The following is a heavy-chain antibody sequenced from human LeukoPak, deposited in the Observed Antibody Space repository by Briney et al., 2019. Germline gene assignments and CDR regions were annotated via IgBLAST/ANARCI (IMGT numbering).Heavy chain of an antibody. D-gene: IGHD6-19*01. Sequence: KPSETLSLTCSVSGGSISTYYWSWIRQPAGKGLEWIAQIHTSGSTNFNPSLKSRVSISMDTPNNQLSLMISSVTAADTAIYYCAGRGLSTGWTFDYWGHGTLVTVSS. CDR3: AGRGLSTGWTFDY. J-gene: IGHJ4*01. V-gene: IGHV4-4*07. CDR2: IHTSGST. CDR1: GGSISTYY.